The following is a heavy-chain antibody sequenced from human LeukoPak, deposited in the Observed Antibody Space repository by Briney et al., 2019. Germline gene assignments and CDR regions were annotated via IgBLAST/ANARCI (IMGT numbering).Heavy chain of an antibody. CDR1: GFTVSSNY. Sequence: GGSLRLSCAASGFTVSSNYMSWVRQAPGKGLEWVSVIYSGGYTYYADSVKGRFTISRDNSKNTLYLQMNSLRAEDTAVYYCARENGDFQIIQHWGQGSLVIVST. D-gene: IGHD4-17*01. V-gene: IGHV3-53*01. CDR2: IYSGGYT. J-gene: IGHJ1*01. CDR3: ARENGDFQIIQH.